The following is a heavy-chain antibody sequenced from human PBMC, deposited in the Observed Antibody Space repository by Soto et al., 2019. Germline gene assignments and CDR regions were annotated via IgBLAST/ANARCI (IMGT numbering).Heavy chain of an antibody. J-gene: IGHJ6*02. D-gene: IGHD1-1*01. CDR1: GFTFSSYA. V-gene: IGHV3-23*01. Sequence: VQLLESGGGLVQPGGSLRLSCAASGFTFSSYAMSWVRQAPGKGLEWVSAISGSGGSTYYADSVKGRFTISRDNSKNTLYLQMNSLRAEDTAVYYCAKAGLGVHDYYYYGMDVWGQGTTVTVSS. CDR2: ISGSGGST. CDR3: AKAGLGVHDYYYYGMDV.